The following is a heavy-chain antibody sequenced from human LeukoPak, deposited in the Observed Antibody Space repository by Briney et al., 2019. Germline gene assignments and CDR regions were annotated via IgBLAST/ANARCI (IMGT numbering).Heavy chain of an antibody. Sequence: GGSLRLSCAASGFSFSSSVMTWVRHAPGKGLEWVSTITRSDENTYYADSVKGRFTISRDNSKNTLYLQMNSLRAEDTAVYYCARDFEPSYFDYWGQGTLVTVSS. CDR2: ITRSDENT. CDR3: ARDFEPSYFDY. V-gene: IGHV3-23*01. J-gene: IGHJ4*02. CDR1: GFSFSSSV.